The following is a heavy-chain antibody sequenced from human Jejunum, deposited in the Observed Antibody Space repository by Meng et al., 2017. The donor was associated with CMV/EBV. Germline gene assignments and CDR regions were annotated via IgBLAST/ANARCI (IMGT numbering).Heavy chain of an antibody. D-gene: IGHD3-10*02. V-gene: IGHV6-1*01. CDR1: GDMSLSNSAA. CDR2: TYYRSKYYN. CDR3: ARDWGDVRGGFDF. J-gene: IGHJ4*02. Sequence: VKPLQAGPGAGKPPPTLPPPRALSGDMSLSNSAAWNGSRQSPSRGLEWLGRTYYRSKYYNDYALSVKSRITINPDTSKNQFSLQLNSVTPEDTAIYYCARDWGDVRGGFDFWGQGTLVTVSS.